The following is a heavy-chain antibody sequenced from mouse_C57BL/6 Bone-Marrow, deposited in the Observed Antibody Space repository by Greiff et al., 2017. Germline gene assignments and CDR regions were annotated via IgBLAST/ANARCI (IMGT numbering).Heavy chain of an antibody. V-gene: IGHV14-4*01. CDR3: TTSDSPWFAY. CDR1: GFNIKDDY. D-gene: IGHD2-12*01. J-gene: IGHJ3*01. CDR2: IDPENGDT. Sequence: VQLQQSGAELVRPGASVKLSCTASGFNIKDDYMHWVKQRPDQGLEWIGWIDPENGDTEYASKFQGKATITADTSSNTAYLQLSSLTSEDTAVYYCTTSDSPWFAYWGQGTLVTVSA.